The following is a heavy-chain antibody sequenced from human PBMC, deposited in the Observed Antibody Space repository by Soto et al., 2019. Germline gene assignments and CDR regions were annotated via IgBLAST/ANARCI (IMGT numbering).Heavy chain of an antibody. Sequence: ETLSLTCSVSGGSIDNYYWSWIRQPPGKGLEWIGYVFYTGGANYNPSLKSRVTISVDTSKNQFSLRLSSVTAADTAVYYCAGLDFRSGYYYYYGMDVWGQGTTVTVSS. CDR3: AGLDFRSGYYYYYGMDV. CDR1: GGSIDNYY. D-gene: IGHD2-15*01. V-gene: IGHV4-59*08. J-gene: IGHJ6*02. CDR2: VFYTGGA.